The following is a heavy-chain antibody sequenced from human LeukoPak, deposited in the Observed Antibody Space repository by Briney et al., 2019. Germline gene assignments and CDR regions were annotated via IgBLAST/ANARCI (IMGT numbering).Heavy chain of an antibody. Sequence: SETLSLTCAVSGASFSSYSWNWIRQLPGAGLEWIAEINFTGNTETGTTSYSPSLKSRVTISADTSTNQLSLHLRSATVADTGVYFCARAFSGFWEFDFWGQGTLVTVSS. J-gene: IGHJ4*02. CDR3: ARAFSGFWEFDF. V-gene: IGHV4-34*01. CDR1: GASFSSYS. CDR2: INFTGNTETGTT. D-gene: IGHD3-3*01.